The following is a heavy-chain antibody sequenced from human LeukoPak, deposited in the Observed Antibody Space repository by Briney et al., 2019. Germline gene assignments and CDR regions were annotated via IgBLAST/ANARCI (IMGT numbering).Heavy chain of an antibody. CDR2: ISGSGSTT. CDR1: GFTFSSYA. CDR3: AKVGDYYGSGKYSNFDY. J-gene: IGHJ4*02. D-gene: IGHD3-10*01. V-gene: IGHV3-23*01. Sequence: GGSLRLSCAASGFTFSSYAMTWVRQAPGKGLEWVSTISGSGSTTYYADSVKGRFTISRDNSKNTLYLQMSSLRAEDTAVYYCAKVGDYYGSGKYSNFDYWGQGTLVTVSS.